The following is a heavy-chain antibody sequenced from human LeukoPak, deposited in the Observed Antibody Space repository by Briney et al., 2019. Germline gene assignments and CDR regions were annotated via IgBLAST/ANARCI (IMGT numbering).Heavy chain of an antibody. CDR3: ARQRMDYSSFFPGYFDS. J-gene: IGHJ4*02. Sequence: GGSLRLSCAASGFTFSSYTMNWVRQTPGKGLEGGSSITSGRGDIYYTDSGKVRFTISRDNAKNSLYLQMGSLRAEDTAVYFCARQRMDYSSFFPGYFDSWGLGTLVTVSS. CDR2: ITSGRGDI. CDR1: GFTFSSYT. D-gene: IGHD4-11*01. V-gene: IGHV3-21*01.